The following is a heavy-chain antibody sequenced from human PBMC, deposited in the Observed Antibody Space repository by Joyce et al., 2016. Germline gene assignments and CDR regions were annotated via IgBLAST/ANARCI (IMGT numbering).Heavy chain of an antibody. V-gene: IGHV1-69*06. D-gene: IGHD1-1*01. CDR1: GGTFSSYA. J-gene: IGHJ5*02. CDR2: ILTVFGTT. Sequence: QVQLEQSGAEVKKPGSSVKVSCNASGGTFSSYALGWVRQAPGQGLEWMGGILTVFGTTNYAQKCQDRLTITADKSTSTADMELSSLTADDTAVYYCAREGREQQLRYNWFDGWGQGTLVIVSS. CDR3: AREGREQQLRYNWFDG.